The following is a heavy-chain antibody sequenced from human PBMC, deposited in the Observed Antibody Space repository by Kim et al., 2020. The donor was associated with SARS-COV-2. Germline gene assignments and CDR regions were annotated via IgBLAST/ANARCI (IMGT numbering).Heavy chain of an antibody. J-gene: IGHJ6*02. CDR3: ARSGYSSGWAIYYYYGMDV. V-gene: IGHV4-59*01. CDR2: IYYSGST. Sequence: SETLSLTCTVSGGSISSYYWSWIRQPPGKGLEWIGYIYYSGSTNYNPSLKSRVTISVDTSKNQFSLKLSSVTAADTAVYYGARSGYSSGWAIYYYYGMDVWGQGTTVTVSS. D-gene: IGHD6-19*01. CDR1: GGSISSYY.